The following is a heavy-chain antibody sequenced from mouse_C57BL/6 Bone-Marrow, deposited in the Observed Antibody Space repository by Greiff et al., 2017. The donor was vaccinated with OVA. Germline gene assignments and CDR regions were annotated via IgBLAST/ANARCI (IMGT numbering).Heavy chain of an antibody. D-gene: IGHD3-3*01. CDR3: TTNPGTDY. J-gene: IGHJ4*01. Sequence: EVKLMESGAELVRPGASVKLSCTASGFNIKDDYMHWVKQRPEQGLEWIGWIDPENGDTEYASKFQGKATITADTSSNTAYLQLSSLTSEDTAVYYCTTNPGTDYWGQGTSVTVSS. CDR2: IDPENGDT. V-gene: IGHV14-4*01. CDR1: GFNIKDDY.